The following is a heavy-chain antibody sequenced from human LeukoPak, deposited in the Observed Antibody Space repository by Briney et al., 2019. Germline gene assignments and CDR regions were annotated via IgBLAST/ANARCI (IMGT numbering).Heavy chain of an antibody. J-gene: IGHJ4*02. CDR3: ARGGGESGYYFDY. CDR1: GGSISTNNW. CDR2: IHHSGST. Sequence: SETLSLTCAVSGGSISTNNWLTWVRQPPGKGLEWIGEIHHSGSTDYNPSLKSRVTISVDTSKNQLSLKLSSVTAADTAVYYCARGGGESGYYFDYWGQGTLVTVSS. D-gene: IGHD3-10*01. V-gene: IGHV4-4*02.